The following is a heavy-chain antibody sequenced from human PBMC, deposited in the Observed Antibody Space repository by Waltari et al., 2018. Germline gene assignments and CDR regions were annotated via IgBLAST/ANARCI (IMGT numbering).Heavy chain of an antibody. V-gene: IGHV1-2*02. Sequence: QVQLVQSGAEVTTPGASVTVSCKASGYTFTGYYLNWVRQAPGKGLERMGYINPISGGTRFAQKFQGRVTMTRDTSINAVYMELRPDDTAVYYCARGFTIYGGGLQHWGQGTLVTVSS. D-gene: IGHD3-3*01. CDR3: ARGFTIYGGGLQH. CDR1: GYTFTGYY. J-gene: IGHJ1*01. CDR2: INPISGGT.